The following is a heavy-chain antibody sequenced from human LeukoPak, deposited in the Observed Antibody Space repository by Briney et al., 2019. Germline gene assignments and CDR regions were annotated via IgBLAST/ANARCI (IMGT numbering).Heavy chain of an antibody. CDR2: IKQDGSEK. Sequence: GGSLRLSCAASGFTFSSYWMSWVRQAPGKGLEWVANIKQDGSEKYYVDPVKGRFTISRDNAKNSLYLQMNSLRAEDTAVYYCARDDGSSSSCCWFDPWGQGTLVTVSS. J-gene: IGHJ5*02. CDR1: GFTFSSYW. V-gene: IGHV3-7*01. CDR3: ARDDGSSSSCCWFDP. D-gene: IGHD2-2*01.